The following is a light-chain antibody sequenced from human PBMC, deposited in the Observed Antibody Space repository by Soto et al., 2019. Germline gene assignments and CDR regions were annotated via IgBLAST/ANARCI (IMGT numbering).Light chain of an antibody. CDR3: QQYGSSPLST. Sequence: EIVLTQSPGTLSLSPGERATLSCRASQSVSSSYLAWYQQKPGQAPRLLIYGASSRATGIPDRFSGSGSGSDFTLTISSLEHEDFVVYYCQQYGSSPLSTFEPGTKVD. V-gene: IGKV3-20*01. J-gene: IGKJ3*01. CDR1: QSVSSSY. CDR2: GAS.